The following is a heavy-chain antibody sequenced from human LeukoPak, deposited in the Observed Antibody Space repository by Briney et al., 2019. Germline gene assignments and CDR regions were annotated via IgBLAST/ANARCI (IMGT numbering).Heavy chain of an antibody. Sequence: GGSLRLSCAASGFTFSSYAMHWVRQAPGKGLEWVAVISYDGSNKYYADSVKGRFTISRDNSKNTLYLQMNSLRAEDTAVYYCATEGSVNYYYDISGYYNHWGQGTLVTVSS. J-gene: IGHJ4*02. V-gene: IGHV3-30-3*01. CDR2: ISYDGSNK. CDR1: GFTFSSYA. CDR3: ATEGSVNYYYDISGYYNH. D-gene: IGHD3-22*01.